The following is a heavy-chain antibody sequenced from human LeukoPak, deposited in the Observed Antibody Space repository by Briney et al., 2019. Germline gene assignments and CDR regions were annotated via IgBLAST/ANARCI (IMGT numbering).Heavy chain of an antibody. D-gene: IGHD3-22*01. CDR2: IYYSGST. CDR1: GGSISSSSYY. Sequence: SSETLSLTCTVSGGSISSSSYYWGWIRQPPGKGLEWIGSIYYSGSTYYNPSLKSRVTISVDTSKNQFSLKLSSVTAADTAVYYCARETEYYYDSSGYYYRSFLFDPWGQGTLVTVSS. V-gene: IGHV4-39*02. CDR3: ARETEYYYDSSGYYYRSFLFDP. J-gene: IGHJ5*02.